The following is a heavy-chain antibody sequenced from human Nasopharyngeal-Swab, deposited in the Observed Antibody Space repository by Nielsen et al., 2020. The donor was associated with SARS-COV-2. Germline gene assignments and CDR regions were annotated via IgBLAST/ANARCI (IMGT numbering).Heavy chain of an antibody. Sequence: SETLSLTCTVSGGSISSSSYYWGWIRQPPGKGLEWIGSIYYSGSTYYNPSLKSRVTISVDTSKNQFSLKLSSVTAADTAVYYCARHLRRSSIDAFGIWGQGTMVTVSS. V-gene: IGHV4-39*01. CDR1: GGSISSSSYY. D-gene: IGHD6-6*01. CDR2: IYYSGST. CDR3: ARHLRRSSIDAFGI. J-gene: IGHJ3*02.